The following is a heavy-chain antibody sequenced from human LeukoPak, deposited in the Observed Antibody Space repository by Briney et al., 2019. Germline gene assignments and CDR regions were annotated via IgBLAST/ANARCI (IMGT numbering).Heavy chain of an antibody. CDR3: AASPKYSSSWYEYFEH. CDR2: ISHDGSNK. V-gene: IGHV3-30*01. D-gene: IGHD6-13*01. CDR1: EFTFSNYA. J-gene: IGHJ1*01. Sequence: GGSLRLSCAASEFTFSNYAVHWVRQAPGKGLEWVAVISHDGSNKYYADSVKGRFTISRDNSMNTLFLQMNSLRAEDTAMYYCAASPKYSSSWYEYFEHWGQGALVTVSS.